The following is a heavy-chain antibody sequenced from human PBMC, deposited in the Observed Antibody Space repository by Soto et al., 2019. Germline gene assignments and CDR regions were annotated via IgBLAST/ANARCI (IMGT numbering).Heavy chain of an antibody. Sequence: PSETLSLTCAVSGGSIFSTSWWSWVRQSPGKGLEWIGEIHHDGSTNYNPSLRSRLTISVDTSKNQFSLKLSSVTAADTAVYYCARGSYYYDSSGYYHYWGQGTLVTVSS. CDR2: IHHDGST. V-gene: IGHV4-4*02. D-gene: IGHD3-22*01. CDR3: ARGSYYYDSSGYYHY. J-gene: IGHJ4*02. CDR1: GGSIFSTSW.